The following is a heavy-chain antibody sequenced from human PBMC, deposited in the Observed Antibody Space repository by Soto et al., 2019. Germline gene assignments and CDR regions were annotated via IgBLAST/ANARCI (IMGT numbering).Heavy chain of an antibody. V-gene: IGHV3-48*03. CDR3: GRGCARSRRIDHSPAP. CDR2: ISSSGSTI. Sequence: PGGSLRLSCAASGFTFSSYEMNWVRQAPGKGLEWVSYISSSGSTIYYADSVKGRFTISRDNAKNSLYLQMNSLRAEDTAVYYCGRGCARSRRIDHSPAPWGQGTLVTVSS. D-gene: IGHD4-4*01. J-gene: IGHJ5*02. CDR1: GFTFSSYE.